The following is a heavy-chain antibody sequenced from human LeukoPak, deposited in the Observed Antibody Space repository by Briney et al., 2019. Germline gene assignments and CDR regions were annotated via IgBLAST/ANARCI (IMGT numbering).Heavy chain of an antibody. CDR3: ARKQTVGATHAFDI. CDR1: GGTFSNYI. CDR2: IIPIFGTA. D-gene: IGHD1-26*01. V-gene: IGHV1-69*13. Sequence: SVKVSCKASGGTFSNYIISWARQAPGQGLEWMGEIIPIFGTANYAQKLQGRATITADGSTRTAYMELSSLRSEDTAVYYCARKQTVGATHAFDIWGQGTMVIVSS. J-gene: IGHJ3*02.